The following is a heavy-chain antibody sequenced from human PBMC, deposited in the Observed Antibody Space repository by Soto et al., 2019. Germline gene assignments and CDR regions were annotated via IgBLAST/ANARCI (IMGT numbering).Heavy chain of an antibody. CDR3: ASMNYDSSGYYYVFDY. CDR2: ISAYNGNT. Sequence: QVQLVQSGAEVKKPGASVKVSCKASGYTFTSYGNSWVRQAPGQGLEWMGWISAYNGNTNYAQKIQVRVTMTTDTATSTAYMELRSLRSDDTAVYYCASMNYDSSGYYYVFDYWGQGTLVTVSS. J-gene: IGHJ4*02. V-gene: IGHV1-18*01. CDR1: GYTFTSYG. D-gene: IGHD3-22*01.